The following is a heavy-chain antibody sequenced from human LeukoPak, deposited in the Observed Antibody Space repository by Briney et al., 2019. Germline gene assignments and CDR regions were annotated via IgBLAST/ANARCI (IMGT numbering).Heavy chain of an antibody. CDR3: ARAHRLDYSNPYYYYYYMDV. J-gene: IGHJ6*03. CDR2: IIPIFGTA. V-gene: IGHV1-69*01. CDR1: GGTFSSYA. Sequence: ASVKVSCKASGGTFSSYAISWVRQAPGQGLEWMGGIIPIFGTANYAQKFQGRVTITADESTSTAYMELSSLRSEDTAVYYCARAHRLDYSNPYYYYYYMDVWGKGTTVTVSS. D-gene: IGHD4-11*01.